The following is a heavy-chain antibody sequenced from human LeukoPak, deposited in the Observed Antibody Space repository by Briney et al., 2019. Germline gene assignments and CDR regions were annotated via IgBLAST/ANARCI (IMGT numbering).Heavy chain of an antibody. V-gene: IGHV1-2*02. Sequence: ASVKGSCKASGYTFTGYCMHWVRQAPGQGLEWTGWINPNSGGTNYVQKFQGRVTMTRDTSISTVYMELSRLRSDHTAVYYCARGDEFRSGWNEGEYFHHWGQGTLVTVSS. D-gene: IGHD6-19*01. CDR3: ARGDEFRSGWNEGEYFHH. CDR2: INPNSGGT. J-gene: IGHJ1*01. CDR1: GYTFTGYC.